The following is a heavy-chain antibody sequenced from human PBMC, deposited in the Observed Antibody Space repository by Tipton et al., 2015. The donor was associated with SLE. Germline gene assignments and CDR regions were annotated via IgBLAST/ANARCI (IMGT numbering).Heavy chain of an antibody. CDR2: IYYSGST. CDR3: ARLVGAYDILTGYHQRYFDY. CDR1: GDSIGSSSNY. Sequence: GLVKPSETLSLTCTVSGDSIGSSSNYWGWIRQPPGKGLVGIGSIYYSGSTYYNPSPKSRVTISVDTSKNQFSLKLSSVTAADTAVYYCARLVGAYDILTGYHQRYFDYWGQGTLVTVSS. V-gene: IGHV4-39*01. J-gene: IGHJ4*02. D-gene: IGHD3-9*01.